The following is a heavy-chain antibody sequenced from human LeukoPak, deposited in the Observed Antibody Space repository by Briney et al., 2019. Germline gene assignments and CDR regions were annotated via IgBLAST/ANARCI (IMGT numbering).Heavy chain of an antibody. V-gene: IGHV2-70*11. J-gene: IGHJ3*01. CDR2: LDWDDDK. CDR1: GFSLSTSGMC. CDR3: ARIKIAGDYGRRAFDV. D-gene: IGHD4-17*01. Sequence: ASGPTLVNPTQTLTLTCTFSGFSLSTSGMCVSWIRQPPGKALEWLARLDWDDDKYYSTSLKTRLTISRDTSKNQVVLTMTNMDPVDTATYYCARIKIAGDYGRRAFDVWGQGTMVTVSS.